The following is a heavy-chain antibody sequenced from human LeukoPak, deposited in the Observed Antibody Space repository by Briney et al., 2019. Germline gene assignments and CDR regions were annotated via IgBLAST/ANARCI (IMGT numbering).Heavy chain of an antibody. Sequence: GGSLRLSCAASGFTFDDYAMQWVRQAPGKGLEWVSGISWNSGSIGYADSVKGRFTISRDNAKNSLYLQMNSLRAEDTALYYCAKDTNYGSGGFDYWGQGTLVTVSS. V-gene: IGHV3-9*01. CDR3: AKDTNYGSGGFDY. D-gene: IGHD3-10*01. CDR2: ISWNSGSI. J-gene: IGHJ4*02. CDR1: GFTFDDYA.